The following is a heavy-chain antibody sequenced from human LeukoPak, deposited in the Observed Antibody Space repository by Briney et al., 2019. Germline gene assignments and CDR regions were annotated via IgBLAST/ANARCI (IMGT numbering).Heavy chain of an antibody. V-gene: IGHV1-2*02. Sequence: ASVKVSCKASGYTFTVYFLHWVRRAPGQGFEWMGWINPNSGITHYTQTFQGRVTMTRDTSISTSYMKLSTLRSDDTAVYYCARAQPLTAPAGTFANSWGQGTLVTVSS. CDR1: GYTFTVYF. CDR2: INPNSGIT. CDR3: ARAQPLTAPAGTFANS. D-gene: IGHD6-13*01. J-gene: IGHJ4*02.